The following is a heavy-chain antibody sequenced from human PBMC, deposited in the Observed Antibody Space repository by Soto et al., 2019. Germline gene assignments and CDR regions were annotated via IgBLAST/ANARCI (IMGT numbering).Heavy chain of an antibody. J-gene: IGHJ4*02. CDR3: GRGRSGQIVVFY. CDR1: GYTFTGHY. D-gene: IGHD1-26*01. Sequence: QVQLVQSGAEVKKPGASVKVSCKASGYTFTGHYIHWVRQAPEQGPEWMGEIGPESGATRYAQKFQGRVTMTRDTSIPTVYMELKNLSPDYTAVYYCGRGRSGQIVVFYWGQGTPVTVSS. V-gene: IGHV1-2*02. CDR2: IGPESGAT.